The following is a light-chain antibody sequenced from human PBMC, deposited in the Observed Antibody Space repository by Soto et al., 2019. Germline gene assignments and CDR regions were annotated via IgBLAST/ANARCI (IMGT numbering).Light chain of an antibody. V-gene: IGKV3-11*01. CDR2: DAS. Sequence: EIVLTQSPATLSLSPGERATLSCRASQGVSSYLAWYQQKPGQAPRLLIYDASNRATGIPARFSGSGAGTAFTLTTSSLEPEDFAAYYCQQRSNWPLGGGNKVEIK. J-gene: IGKJ4*01. CDR3: QQRSNWP. CDR1: QGVSSY.